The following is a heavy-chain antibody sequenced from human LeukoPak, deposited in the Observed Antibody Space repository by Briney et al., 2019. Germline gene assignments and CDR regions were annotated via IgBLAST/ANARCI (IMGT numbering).Heavy chain of an antibody. Sequence: GGSLRLSCAASGFTFSSYAMSWVRQAPGKGLEWVSAISGGGGSTYYADSVKGRFTISRDNSKNTLYLQMNSLRAEDTAVYYCAKDIVAGWELRGFDYWGQGTLVTVSS. J-gene: IGHJ4*02. CDR2: ISGGGGST. V-gene: IGHV3-23*01. CDR1: GFTFSSYA. D-gene: IGHD1-26*01. CDR3: AKDIVAGWELRGFDY.